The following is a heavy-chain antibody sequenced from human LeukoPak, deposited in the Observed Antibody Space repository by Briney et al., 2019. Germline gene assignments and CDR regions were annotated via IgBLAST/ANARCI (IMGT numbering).Heavy chain of an antibody. Sequence: SETLSLTCTVSGGSISSSSYYWGWIRQPPGKGLEWIGSIYYSGSTYYNPSLKSRVTISVDTSKNQFSLKLSSVTAADTAVFYCARQGGWYHGPDYWGQGTLVTVSS. CDR2: IYYSGST. CDR1: GGSISSSSYY. J-gene: IGHJ4*02. V-gene: IGHV4-39*01. D-gene: IGHD6-19*01. CDR3: ARQGGWYHGPDY.